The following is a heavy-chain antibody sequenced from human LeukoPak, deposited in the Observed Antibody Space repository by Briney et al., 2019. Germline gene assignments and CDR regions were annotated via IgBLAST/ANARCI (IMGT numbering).Heavy chain of an antibody. CDR3: ASSSGMATKGGFQH. J-gene: IGHJ1*01. D-gene: IGHD5-24*01. V-gene: IGHV5-51*01. Sequence: GESLKISSNGSGYRFTTCCNCCVIHMPGKGVEGMGVIYPGDSDTRYSPSFQGQVTISVDKSISTSYLQRSSLNAADTAMYYCASSSGMATKGGFQHWGQGTLVTVSS. CDR2: IYPGDSDT. CDR1: GYRFTTCC.